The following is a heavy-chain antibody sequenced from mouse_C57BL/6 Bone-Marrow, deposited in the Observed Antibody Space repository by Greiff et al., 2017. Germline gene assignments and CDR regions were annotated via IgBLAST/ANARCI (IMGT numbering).Heavy chain of an antibody. J-gene: IGHJ2*01. CDR3: AREGWLLLYFDY. CDR2: INPSNGGT. CDR1: GYTFTSYW. V-gene: IGHV1-53*01. Sequence: QVQLKQPGTELVKPGASVKLSCKASGYTFTSYWMHWVKQRPGQGLEWIGNINPSNGGTNYNEKFKSKATLTVDKSSSTAYMQLSSLTSEDSAVYYCAREGWLLLYFDYWGQGTTLTVSS. D-gene: IGHD2-3*01.